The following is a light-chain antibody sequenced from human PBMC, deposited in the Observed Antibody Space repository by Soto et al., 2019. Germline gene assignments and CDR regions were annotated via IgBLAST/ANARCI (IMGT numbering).Light chain of an antibody. Sequence: EIVMTQSPATLSVSPGERATLSCRASQSVSSNLAWYQQKPGQAPRLLIYGASTRATGIPARFSGSGSGTEFTLTISSMQYEDFAVYYCQQYNNSPQTFGQGTKVEIK. V-gene: IGKV3-15*01. CDR2: GAS. CDR3: QQYNNSPQT. CDR1: QSVSSN. J-gene: IGKJ1*01.